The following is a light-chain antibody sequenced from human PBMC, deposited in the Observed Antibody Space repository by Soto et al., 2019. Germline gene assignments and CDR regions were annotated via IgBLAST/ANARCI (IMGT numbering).Light chain of an antibody. CDR1: SSDVGSYNL. Sequence: QSALTKPASGSGSPGQSITITYTRNSSDVGSYNLVSWYQQHPGKAPKLMIYEVSKRPSGVSNRFSGSKSGNTASLTISGLQAEDEADYYCCSYAGSSPYVFGPGTKVTVL. CDR3: CSYAGSSPYV. CDR2: EVS. V-gene: IGLV2-23*02. J-gene: IGLJ1*01.